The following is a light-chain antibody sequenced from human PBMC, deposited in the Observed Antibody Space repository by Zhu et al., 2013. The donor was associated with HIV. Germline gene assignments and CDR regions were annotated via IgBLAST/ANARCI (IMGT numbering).Light chain of an antibody. CDR3: MQALQTPRT. Sequence: DIVMTQSPLSLPVTPGEPASISCRSSQSLLQSNGYNYLDWYLQKPGQSPQLLIYLGSNRASGVPDRFSGSGSGTYFTLKISRVEAEDVGVYYCMQALQTPRTFGQGTKVEIK. J-gene: IGKJ1*01. CDR1: QSLLQSNGYNY. CDR2: LGS. V-gene: IGKV2-28*01.